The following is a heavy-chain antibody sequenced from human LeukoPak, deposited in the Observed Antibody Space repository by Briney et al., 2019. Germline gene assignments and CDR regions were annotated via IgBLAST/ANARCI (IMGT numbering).Heavy chain of an antibody. CDR1: GFPFSSYW. Sequence: GGSLRLSCAASGFPFSSYWMSWVRQAPGKGLEWVANIKQDGSEKYYVDSVKGRFTISRDNAKNSLYLQMNSLRAEDTAVYYCAREYYYGSGSSWFDPWGQGTLVTVSS. J-gene: IGHJ5*02. CDR3: AREYYYGSGSSWFDP. V-gene: IGHV3-7*03. CDR2: IKQDGSEK. D-gene: IGHD3-10*01.